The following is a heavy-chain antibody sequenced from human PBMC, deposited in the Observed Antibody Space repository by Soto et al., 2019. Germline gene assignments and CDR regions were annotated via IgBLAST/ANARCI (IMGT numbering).Heavy chain of an antibody. CDR1: GFTFSMYW. CDR3: TRGPRSTSTGTGAF. J-gene: IGHJ4*02. Sequence: GGFLRLSCAASGFTFSMYWMHWVRQVPGKGPEWVSRINDDGSSTNYADSVKGRSTISRDNAKNTLYLQMNDLRAEDTAVYYCTRGPRSTSTGTGAFWGQGTLVTVSS. D-gene: IGHD1-1*01. CDR2: INDDGSST. V-gene: IGHV3-74*01.